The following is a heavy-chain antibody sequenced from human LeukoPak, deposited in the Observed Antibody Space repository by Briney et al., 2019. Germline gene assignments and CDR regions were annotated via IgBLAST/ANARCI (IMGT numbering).Heavy chain of an antibody. CDR1: GYNFTSYW. D-gene: IGHD3-10*01. CDR2: IYPGDSET. V-gene: IGHV5-51*01. CDR3: AIVSYKSIDRDAFDV. J-gene: IGHJ3*01. Sequence: GESLKISCKGSGYNFTSYWIGWVRQMPGKGLEWMGIIYPGDSETIYSPSFQGQVTISADESISTAYLQWTSLKASDTAIYFCAIVSYKSIDRDAFDVWGHGTVVTISS.